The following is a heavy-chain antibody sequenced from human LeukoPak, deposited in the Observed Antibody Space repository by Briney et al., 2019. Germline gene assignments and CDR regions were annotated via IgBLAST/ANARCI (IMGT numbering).Heavy chain of an antibody. J-gene: IGHJ5*02. D-gene: IGHD3-3*01. CDR1: GYTFTSYG. CDR3: ARVRLEWLLGVSYWFDP. CDR2: ISAYNGNT. Sequence: ASVKVSCKASGYTFTSYGISWVRQAPGQGLEWMGWISAYNGNTNYAQKLQGRVTMTTDTSTSTAYMELRSLRSDDTAVYYCARVRLEWLLGVSYWFDPWGQGTLVTVSS. V-gene: IGHV1-18*01.